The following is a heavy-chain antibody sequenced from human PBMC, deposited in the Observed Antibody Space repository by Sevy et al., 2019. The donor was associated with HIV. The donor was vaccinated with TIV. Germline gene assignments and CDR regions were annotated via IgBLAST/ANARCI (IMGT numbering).Heavy chain of an antibody. Sequence: GGSLRLSCVASGFTFSSYTMNWVRQAPGKGLEWVSSISSSSSYIYYAVSVKGRFTISRDNAKNSLYLQMNSLRDEDTAVYYCARGGCTSSSCYLFDYWGQGTLVTVSS. J-gene: IGHJ4*02. D-gene: IGHD2-2*01. CDR2: ISSSSSYI. V-gene: IGHV3-21*01. CDR1: GFTFSSYT. CDR3: ARGGCTSSSCYLFDY.